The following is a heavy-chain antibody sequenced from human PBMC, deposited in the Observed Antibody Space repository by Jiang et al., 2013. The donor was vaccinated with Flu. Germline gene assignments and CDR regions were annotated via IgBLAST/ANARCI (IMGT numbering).Heavy chain of an antibody. CDR3: ARVAPYYGDDFAPDFDY. V-gene: IGHV4-4*09. D-gene: IGHD4-17*01. CDR2: IYTTEGT. CDR1: GGSISTYY. Sequence: PGLVKPSETLSLTCAVSGGSISTYYWSWIRQPPGKGLEWIGFIYTTEGTNYDPSYNPSLKSRVTISIDTSKNQFSLRLRSVTAADTAVYYCARVAPYYGDDFAPDFDYWGPGSLVTVSS. J-gene: IGHJ4*02.